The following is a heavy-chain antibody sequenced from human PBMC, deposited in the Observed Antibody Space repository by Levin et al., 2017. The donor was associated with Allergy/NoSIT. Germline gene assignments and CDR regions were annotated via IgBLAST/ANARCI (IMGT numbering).Heavy chain of an antibody. CDR3: TRVLSCGGDCYFVGGDY. V-gene: IGHV3-49*04. CDR2: IRSKAYGGTT. D-gene: IGHD2-21*02. Sequence: PGGSLRLSCTASGFTFGDYAMSWVRQAPGKGLEWVGFIRSKAYGGTTEYAASVKGRFTISRDDSKSIAYLQMNSLKTEDTAVYYCTRVLSCGGDCYFVGGDYWGQGTLVTVSS. CDR1: GFTFGDYA. J-gene: IGHJ4*02.